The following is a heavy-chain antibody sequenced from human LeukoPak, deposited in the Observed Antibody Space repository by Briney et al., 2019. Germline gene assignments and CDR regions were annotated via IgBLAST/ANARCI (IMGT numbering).Heavy chain of an antibody. CDR3: ARDATRGGDFDY. CDR1: GFTFTSYW. D-gene: IGHD3-16*01. J-gene: IGHJ4*02. Sequence: GSLRLSCAASGFTFTSYWMTWVRQAPGKGLEWVANINEHGGEKYYVDSVKGRFTISRDNAKNSLYLQMNSLRAEDTAVYYCARDATRGGDFDYWGQGTLVTVSS. V-gene: IGHV3-7*01. CDR2: INEHGGEK.